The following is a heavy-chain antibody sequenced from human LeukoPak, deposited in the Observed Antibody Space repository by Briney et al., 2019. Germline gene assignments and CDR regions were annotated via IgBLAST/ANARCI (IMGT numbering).Heavy chain of an antibody. Sequence: ASVKVSCKASGYTFTSYYMHWVRQAPGQGLEWMGIINPSGGSTSYAQKFRGRVTMTRDTSTSTVYMELSSLRSEDTAVYYCARAYWGDTVMVPPDYWGQGTLVTVSS. D-gene: IGHD5-18*01. CDR1: GYTFTSYY. CDR3: ARAYWGDTVMVPPDY. V-gene: IGHV1-46*01. CDR2: INPSGGST. J-gene: IGHJ4*02.